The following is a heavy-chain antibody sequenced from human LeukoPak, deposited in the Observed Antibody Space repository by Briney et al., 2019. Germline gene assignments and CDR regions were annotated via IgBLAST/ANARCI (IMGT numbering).Heavy chain of an antibody. CDR1: GFTFGDYA. Sequence: GGSLRLSCTASGFTFGDYAMSWVRQAPGKGREWVGFIRSKAYGGTTEYAASVKGRFTISRDDPKSIAYLQMNSLKTEDTAVYYCTRDKYDILGYWGQGTLVTVSS. CDR2: IRSKAYGGTT. CDR3: TRDKYDILGY. D-gene: IGHD3-9*01. V-gene: IGHV3-49*04. J-gene: IGHJ4*02.